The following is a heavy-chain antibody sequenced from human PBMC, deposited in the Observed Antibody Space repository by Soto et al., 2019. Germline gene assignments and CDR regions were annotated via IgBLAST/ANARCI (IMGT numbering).Heavy chain of an antibody. V-gene: IGHV3-48*03. D-gene: IGHD1-26*01. CDR2: IHPSGQPI. CDR3: ARRASR. CDR1: GFTFSTSE. J-gene: IGHJ6*01. Sequence: PGGSLRLSCAASGFTFSTSEMSWVRQAPGKGREWVSYIHPSGQPIFYADSVKGRFTISRANAKNSLYLQMSSLRAEDSAVYYCARRASRWGQRTMVTVCS.